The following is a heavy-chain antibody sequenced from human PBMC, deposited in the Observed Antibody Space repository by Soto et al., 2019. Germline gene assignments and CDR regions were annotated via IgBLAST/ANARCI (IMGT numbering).Heavy chain of an antibody. D-gene: IGHD3-22*01. J-gene: IGHJ4*02. Sequence: GGSLRLSCAASKFTFSSYSMNWVRQAPGKGPEWVSSISSSSSYIYYADSVKGRFTISRDNAKNSLYLQMNSLRAEDTAVYYCARDLKDDSIGYSDYFDYWGQGILVTVSS. CDR2: ISSSSSYI. V-gene: IGHV3-21*01. CDR1: KFTFSSYS. CDR3: ARDLKDDSIGYSDYFDY.